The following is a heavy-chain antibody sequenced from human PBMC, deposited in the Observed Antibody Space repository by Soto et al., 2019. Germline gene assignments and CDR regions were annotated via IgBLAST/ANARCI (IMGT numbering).Heavy chain of an antibody. CDR3: ARDRGSDDPIDF. CDR1: GFTFSNYG. V-gene: IGHV3-33*01. J-gene: IGHJ4*02. Sequence: GGSLRLSCAASGFTFSNYGMHWVRQAPGKGLEWVAVVWHDGKTKYYADSVEGRFTISRDNSRNTLFLQMNSLRAEDTAVYHCARDRGSDDPIDFWGQGTLVTVSS. CDR2: VWHDGKTK. D-gene: IGHD1-1*01.